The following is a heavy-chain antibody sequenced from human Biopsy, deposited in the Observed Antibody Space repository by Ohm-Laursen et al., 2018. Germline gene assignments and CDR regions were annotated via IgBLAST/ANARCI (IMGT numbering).Heavy chain of an antibody. D-gene: IGHD3-10*01. CDR3: TRAEAGSGSLLYFDY. J-gene: IGHJ4*02. CDR2: INSDGSST. Sequence: SLRLSCSASEFIFSRFWMYWVRQAPGKGLVWVSRINSDGSSTNYADAVKGRFTISRDNAKNTVFLQMNSLRAEDTAVYYCTRAEAGSGSLLYFDYWDQGTLVTVSS. V-gene: IGHV3-74*01. CDR1: EFIFSRFW.